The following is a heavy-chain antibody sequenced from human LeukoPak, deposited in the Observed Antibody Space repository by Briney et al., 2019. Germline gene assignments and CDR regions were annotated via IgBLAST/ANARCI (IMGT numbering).Heavy chain of an antibody. J-gene: IGHJ4*02. D-gene: IGHD3-16*02. CDR2: ISGSGGST. CDR3: ARMFDYVWGSYRSFDY. Sequence: PGGSLRLSCAASGFTFSSYAMSWVRQAPGKGLEWVSAISGSGGSTYYADSVKGRFTISRDNAKNSLYLQMNSLRAEDTAVYYCARMFDYVWGSYRSFDYWGQGTLVTVSS. V-gene: IGHV3-23*01. CDR1: GFTFSSYA.